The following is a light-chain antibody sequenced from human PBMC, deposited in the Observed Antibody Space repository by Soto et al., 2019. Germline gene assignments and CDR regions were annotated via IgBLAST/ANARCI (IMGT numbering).Light chain of an antibody. CDR2: KND. Sequence: NFMLTQPHSVSESPGKTVTISCTRSGGSIASNHVQWYQQRPGSAPTTVIYKNDQRPSGVPNRFSGSIDSSSNSASLTIPGLKTEDEADFYCQSYDSFSVVFGGGTKLTVL. J-gene: IGLJ2*01. CDR1: GGSIASNH. CDR3: QSYDSFSVV. V-gene: IGLV6-57*04.